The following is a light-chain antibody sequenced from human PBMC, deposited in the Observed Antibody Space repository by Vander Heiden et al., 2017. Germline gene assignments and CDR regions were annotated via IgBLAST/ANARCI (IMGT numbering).Light chain of an antibody. V-gene: IGKV1-39*01. CDR3: QHSDNTPST. Sequence: DIQMTQSPSSLSASVGDRVTITCRASQSISSYLNWYQQKPGKAPKLLIYAASSLQSGVPSRFSGSGSGTDFTLTISRLQPEDFATYYCQHSDNTPSTFGQGTKVDIK. CDR2: AAS. CDR1: QSISSY. J-gene: IGKJ2*02.